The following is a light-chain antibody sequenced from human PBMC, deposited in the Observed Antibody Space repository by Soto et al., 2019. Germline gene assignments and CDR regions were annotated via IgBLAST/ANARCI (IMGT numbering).Light chain of an antibody. V-gene: IGKV1-39*01. Sequence: DMQMTQSPSSLSASVGDRVTITCRASQSISSYLNWYQQKPGKAPKLLIYAASSLQSGVPSRFSGSGSGTDFTLTISSLQPEDFATYYCQQSYSTWWTFGQGTKVDIK. J-gene: IGKJ1*01. CDR2: AAS. CDR3: QQSYSTWWT. CDR1: QSISSY.